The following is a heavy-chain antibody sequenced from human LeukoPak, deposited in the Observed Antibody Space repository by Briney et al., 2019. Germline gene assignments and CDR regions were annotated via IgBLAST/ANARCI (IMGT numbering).Heavy chain of an antibody. D-gene: IGHD5-12*01. J-gene: IGHJ6*03. Sequence: GASVKVSCKASGYTFTGYYMHWVRQAPGQGLEWMGWINPNSGGTNYAQKFQGRATMTRDTSISTAYMELSRLRSDDTAVYYCARGYSGYDFYYYHYMDVWGKGTTVTVSS. CDR1: GYTFTGYY. V-gene: IGHV1-2*02. CDR3: ARGYSGYDFYYYHYMDV. CDR2: INPNSGGT.